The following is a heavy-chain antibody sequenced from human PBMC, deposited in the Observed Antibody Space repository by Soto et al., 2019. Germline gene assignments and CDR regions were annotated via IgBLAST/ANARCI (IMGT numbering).Heavy chain of an antibody. V-gene: IGHV3-33*01. Sequence: QVQLVESGGGVVQPGRSLRLSCAASGFTFTTYGFHWVRQAPGKGLEWVAVIWSDGNNKYYADSVKGRFTISRDSSKNTLYLQINSLRVGDTAGYYCARIQLDTIMALDYWGQGTLVTVSS. CDR2: IWSDGNNK. J-gene: IGHJ4*02. D-gene: IGHD1-1*01. CDR3: ARIQLDTIMALDY. CDR1: GFTFTTYG.